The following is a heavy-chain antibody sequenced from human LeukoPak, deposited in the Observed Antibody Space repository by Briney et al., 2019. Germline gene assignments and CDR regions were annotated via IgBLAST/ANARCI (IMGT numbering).Heavy chain of an antibody. CDR3: ARDVGWQWGYYGMDV. Sequence: GGSLRLSCAASEFTVSSNYMSWVRQAPGKGLEWVSVIFSGGSTYYADSVKGRFTISRDSSKNTLYLQMNSLRAEDTAVYYCARDVGWQWGYYGMDVWGQGTTVTVSS. CDR2: IFSGGST. V-gene: IGHV3-53*01. J-gene: IGHJ6*02. CDR1: EFTVSSNY. D-gene: IGHD6-19*01.